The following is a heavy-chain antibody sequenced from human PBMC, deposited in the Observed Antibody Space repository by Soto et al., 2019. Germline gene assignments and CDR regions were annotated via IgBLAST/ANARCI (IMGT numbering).Heavy chain of an antibody. CDR2: IYLNDDK. CDR1: GFSLSTSGVG. J-gene: IGHJ4*02. CDR3: ARRSSGYYYFDY. Sequence: QITLKESGPTLVKPTQTLTLTCTFSGFSLSTSGVGVGWIRQPPGKALEWLALIYLNDDKRYSPSLKSRLTITKDTSKNQVVLTMTNMDPVDTATYYCARRSSGYYYFDYWGQGTLVTVSS. V-gene: IGHV2-5*01. D-gene: IGHD3-22*01.